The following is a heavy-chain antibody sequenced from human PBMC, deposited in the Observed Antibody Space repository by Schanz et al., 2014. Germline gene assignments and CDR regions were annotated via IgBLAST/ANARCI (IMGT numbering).Heavy chain of an antibody. CDR2: SDRGDGT. V-gene: IGHV3-23*04. J-gene: IGHJ4*02. Sequence: EARLVESGGGLVEPGGSLRLSCSGSGFTFSEVYMSWVRQAPGKGLEWVSGISDRGDGTNYGDSVRGRFTISRDNSKNTLYLQMNSLRAEDTAVYYCAKEKGDCSSTSCSYYFDYWGQGTLVTVSS. D-gene: IGHD2-2*01. CDR1: GFTFSEVY. CDR3: AKEKGDCSSTSCSYYFDY.